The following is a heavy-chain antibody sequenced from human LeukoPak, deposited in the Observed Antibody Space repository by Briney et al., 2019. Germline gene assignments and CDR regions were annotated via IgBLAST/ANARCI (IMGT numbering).Heavy chain of an antibody. CDR1: GYSISSGYY. Sequence: SSETLSLTCAVSGYSISSGYYWGWIRQPPVKGLEWIGSIYHSGSTYYNPSLKSRVTISVDTSKNQFSLKLSSVTAADTAVYYCARLDYGGNGYDYWGQGNLVTVSS. J-gene: IGHJ4*02. V-gene: IGHV4-38-2*01. CDR2: IYHSGST. D-gene: IGHD4-23*01. CDR3: ARLDYGGNGYDY.